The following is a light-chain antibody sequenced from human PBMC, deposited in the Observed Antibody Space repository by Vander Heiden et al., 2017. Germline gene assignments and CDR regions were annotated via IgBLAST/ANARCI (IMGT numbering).Light chain of an antibody. J-gene: IGKJ1*01. CDR1: QSISSW. CDR3: QQYNSYSPWT. Sequence: DIKMTQSPSTLSASVGDRVTITCRASQSISSWLAWYQQKPGKAPKLLIYDASSLESGVPSRFSGSGYGTEFTLTISSLQPDDFAPYYCQQYNSYSPWTFGQGTKVEIK. V-gene: IGKV1-5*01. CDR2: DAS.